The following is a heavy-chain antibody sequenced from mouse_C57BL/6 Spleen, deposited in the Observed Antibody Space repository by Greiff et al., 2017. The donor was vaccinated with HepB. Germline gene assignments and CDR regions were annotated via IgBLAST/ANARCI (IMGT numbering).Heavy chain of an antibody. J-gene: IGHJ1*03. CDR2: IYPGSGNT. Sequence: QVQLKESGAELVRPGASVKLSCKASGYTFTDYYINWVKQRPGQGLEWIARIYPGSGNTYYNEKFKGKATLTAEKSSSTAYMQLSSLTSEDSAVYFCARCYYGSSYPWYFDVWGTGTTVTVSS. V-gene: IGHV1-76*01. CDR3: ARCYYGSSYPWYFDV. D-gene: IGHD1-1*01. CDR1: GYTFTDYY.